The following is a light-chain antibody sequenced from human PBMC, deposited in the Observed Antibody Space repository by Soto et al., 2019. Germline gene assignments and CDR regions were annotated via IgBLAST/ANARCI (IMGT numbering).Light chain of an antibody. J-gene: IGLJ1*01. CDR1: SSDVGAYNY. Sequence: QALRTEPASLAGSPGQSDAVSCTGTSSDVGAYNYVSWCQQHPGKAPKLLLSEVSNRPSGVSDRFSASKSGNTASLTISGLQAEDEADYYCSSLATSFTFVFGTGPSVT. CDR2: EVS. V-gene: IGLV2-14*01. CDR3: SSLATSFTFV.